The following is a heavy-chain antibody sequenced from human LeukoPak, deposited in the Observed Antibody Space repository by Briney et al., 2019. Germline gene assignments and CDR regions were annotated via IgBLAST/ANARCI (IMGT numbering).Heavy chain of an antibody. CDR2: IPGGGDAT. J-gene: IGHJ6*03. D-gene: IGHD2-15*01. Sequence: PGGSLRLSCAASGFTFRNYAMRWVRQAPGKGLEWVSSIPGGGDATFYADSVKGRFTISRDNAKNSLYLQMNSLRAEDTAVYYCARDLSEVVAATGYYYYYVDVWGKGTTVTVSS. CDR1: GFTFRNYA. V-gene: IGHV3-23*01. CDR3: ARDLSEVVAATGYYYYYVDV.